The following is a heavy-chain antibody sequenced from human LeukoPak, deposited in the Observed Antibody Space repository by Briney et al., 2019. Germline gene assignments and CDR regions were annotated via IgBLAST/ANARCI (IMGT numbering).Heavy chain of an antibody. D-gene: IGHD5-18*01. V-gene: IGHV3-23*01. CDR2: ISGSGDST. CDR3: AREGYSYGGLDAFDI. Sequence: GGSLRLSCAASGFTFNNFAMSWVRQAPGGGLEWISAISGSGDSTFYADSVKGRFTISRDNAKNSLYLQMNSLRAEDTAVYYCAREGYSYGGLDAFDIWGQGTMVTVSS. J-gene: IGHJ3*02. CDR1: GFTFNNFA.